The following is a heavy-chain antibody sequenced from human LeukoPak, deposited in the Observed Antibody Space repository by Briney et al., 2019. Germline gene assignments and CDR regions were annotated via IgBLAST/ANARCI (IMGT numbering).Heavy chain of an antibody. CDR3: ARGRETAAGLDY. CDR1: GFTFSSYA. D-gene: IGHD6-13*01. V-gene: IGHV3-30-3*01. Sequence: GGSLRLSCAASGFTFSSYAMHWVRQAPGKGPEWVAVISYDGSNKYYADSVKGRFTISRDNSKNTLYLQMNSLRAEDTAVYYCARGRETAAGLDYWAREPWSPSPQ. J-gene: IGHJ4*02. CDR2: ISYDGSNK.